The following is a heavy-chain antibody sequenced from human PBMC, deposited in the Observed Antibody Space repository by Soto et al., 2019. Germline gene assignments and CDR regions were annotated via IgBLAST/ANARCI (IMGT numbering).Heavy chain of an antibody. V-gene: IGHV1-8*02. CDR2: MTPNSGDT. CDR3: ARNLYNTGNFDY. Sequence: GASVKVSCKASGYTFTSYDTNWVRQAPGQGLEWVGWMTPNSGDTGYAQTFQGRVTLTRDTSRSTAYMELSSLTSEDTAVYYCARNLYNTGNFDYWRHGTLITVPQ. J-gene: IGHJ4*01. CDR1: GYTFTSYD. D-gene: IGHD1-20*01.